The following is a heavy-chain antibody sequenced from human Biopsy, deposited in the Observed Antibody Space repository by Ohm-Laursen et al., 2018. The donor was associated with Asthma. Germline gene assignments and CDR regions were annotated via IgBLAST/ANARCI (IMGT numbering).Heavy chain of an antibody. J-gene: IGHJ4*02. CDR3: LRDTLGYYFDI. D-gene: IGHD6-13*01. CDR1: GRHFGSYN. V-gene: IGHV3-30-3*01. CDR2: ITFDGGTQ. Sequence: SLRLSCAASGRHFGSYNMHWARQAPGKGLEWVAVITFDGGTQHYGDSVKGRFIISRDNSKNMLFLQMNSLRAEDTAVYYCLRDTLGYYFDIWGQGTQVTVSS.